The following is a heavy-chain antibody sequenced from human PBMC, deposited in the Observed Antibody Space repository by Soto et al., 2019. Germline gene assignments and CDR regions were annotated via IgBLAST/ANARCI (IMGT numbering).Heavy chain of an antibody. J-gene: IGHJ3*02. CDR3: AREGGDTGRGDGAFDI. CDR2: IIPIFGTA. D-gene: IGHD3-10*01. V-gene: IGHV1-69*06. Sequence: QVQLVQSGAEVKKPGSSVKVSCKASGGTFSSYAISWVRQAPGQGLEWLGGIIPIFGTANYAQKFQGRVTITADKSTSTAYMELSSLRSEDTAVYYCAREGGDTGRGDGAFDIWGQGTMVTVSS. CDR1: GGTFSSYA.